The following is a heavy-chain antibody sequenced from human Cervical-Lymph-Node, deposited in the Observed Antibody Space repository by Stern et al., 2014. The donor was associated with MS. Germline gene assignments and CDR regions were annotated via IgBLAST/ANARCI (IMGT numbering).Heavy chain of an antibody. J-gene: IGHJ4*02. CDR2: INPSGGST. V-gene: IGHV1-46*01. CDR3: ARGGSTRPSGSYLPDY. CDR1: GYTFTSYY. D-gene: IGHD1-26*01. Sequence: VQLVESGAEVKKPGASVKVSCKASGYTFTSYYMHWVRQAPGQGLEWMGIINPSGGSTSYAQKFQGRVTMTRDTSPSTVYMELSSLRSEDTAVYYCARGGSTRPSGSYLPDYWGQGTLVTVSS.